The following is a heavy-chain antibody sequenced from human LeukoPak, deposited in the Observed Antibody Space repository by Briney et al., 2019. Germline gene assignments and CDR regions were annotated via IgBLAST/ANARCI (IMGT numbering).Heavy chain of an antibody. CDR1: GFTFSSYA. CDR3: AKGGRYGDNYYYMDV. CDR2: ISGSGDFT. D-gene: IGHD4-17*01. Sequence: GGSLRLSCAASGFTFSSYAMTWVRQAPGKGLEWVSAISGSGDFTYYADSVKGRFTISRDNSKNTLYLQMNSLRAEDTAVYYCAKGGRYGDNYYYMDVWGKGTTVTVSS. J-gene: IGHJ6*03. V-gene: IGHV3-23*01.